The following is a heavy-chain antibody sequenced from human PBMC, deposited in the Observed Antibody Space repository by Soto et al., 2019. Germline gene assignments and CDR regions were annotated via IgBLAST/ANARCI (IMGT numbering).Heavy chain of an antibody. Sequence: EVQLVQSGAEVKKPGESLRISCTGSGYSFNSYWISWVRPMHGTRLEWMGRIDPSDSYSNYSPAFQCHVTISADKFISTAYLQWSSMKASDTAMYYCARHDQDSYGTDYWGQGTLVTVSS. CDR3: ARHDQDSYGTDY. CDR1: GYSFNSYW. D-gene: IGHD5-18*01. V-gene: IGHV5-10-1*01. CDR2: IDPSDSYS. J-gene: IGHJ4*02.